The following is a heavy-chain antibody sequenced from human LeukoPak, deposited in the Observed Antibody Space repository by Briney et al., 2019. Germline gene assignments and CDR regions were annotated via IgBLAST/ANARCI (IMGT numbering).Heavy chain of an antibody. CDR2: IYSGGST. Sequence: GGSLRLSCAASGFTVSSNYMSWVRQAPGKGLEWVSVIYSGGSTCYADSVKGRFTISRDNSKNTLYLQMNSLRAEDTAVYYRARACDILTGLDYWGQGTLVTVSS. CDR3: ARACDILTGLDY. V-gene: IGHV3-53*01. D-gene: IGHD3-9*01. CDR1: GFTVSSNY. J-gene: IGHJ4*02.